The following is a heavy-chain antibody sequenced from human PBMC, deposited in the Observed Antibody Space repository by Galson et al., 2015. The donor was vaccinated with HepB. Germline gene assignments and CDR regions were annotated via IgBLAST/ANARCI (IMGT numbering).Heavy chain of an antibody. D-gene: IGHD6-25*01. J-gene: IGHJ4*02. CDR1: GDRVSSNSAA. Sequence: CAISGDRVSSNSAAWNWIRQSPSRGLEWLGRTYYRSKWYNDYAVSVKSRITINPYTSKNQFSLQLNSVTPEDTSVYYCAREGSWGAATTLFDYWGQGTLVTVSS. V-gene: IGHV6-1*01. CDR3: AREGSWGAATTLFDY. CDR2: TYYRSKWYN.